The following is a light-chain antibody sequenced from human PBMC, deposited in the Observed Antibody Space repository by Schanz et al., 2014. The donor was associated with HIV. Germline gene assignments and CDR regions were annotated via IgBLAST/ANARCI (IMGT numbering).Light chain of an antibody. CDR1: SSDIGAYNY. J-gene: IGLJ3*02. CDR2: DVN. Sequence: QSVLIQPASVSGSPGQSITISCTGTSSDIGAYNYVSWYQQHPGKAPKLMIYDVNIRPSGVSNRFSGSKSGNTASLTISGLQAEDEADYYCSSYEGIHNWVFGGGTKLTVL. V-gene: IGLV2-14*03. CDR3: SSYEGIHNWV.